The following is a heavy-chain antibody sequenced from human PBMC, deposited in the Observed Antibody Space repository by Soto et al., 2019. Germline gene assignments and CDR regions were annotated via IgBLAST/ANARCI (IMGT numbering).Heavy chain of an antibody. Sequence: GGSLRLSCAASGFTFSSYAMSWVRQAPGKGLEWVSAISGSGGSTYYADSVKGRFTISRDNSKNTLYLQMNSLRAEDTAVYYCAKDSGYDFWSGFYYYYGMDVWGQGTTVTVSS. CDR1: GFTFSSYA. V-gene: IGHV3-23*01. CDR2: ISGSGGST. J-gene: IGHJ6*02. CDR3: AKDSGYDFWSGFYYYYGMDV. D-gene: IGHD3-3*01.